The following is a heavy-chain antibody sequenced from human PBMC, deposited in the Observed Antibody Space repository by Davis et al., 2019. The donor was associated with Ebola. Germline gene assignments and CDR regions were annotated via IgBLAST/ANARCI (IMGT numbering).Heavy chain of an antibody. CDR1: GFTFSSYG. CDR2: IWYEGSNK. CDR3: ASLSVGYCSSTSCGNFDY. V-gene: IGHV3-33*01. J-gene: IGHJ4*02. D-gene: IGHD2-2*01. Sequence: PGGSLRLSCAASGFTFSSYGMHWVRQAPGKGLEWVAVIWYEGSNKYYADSVKGRFTISRDNSKNTLYLQMNSLRAEDTAVYYCASLSVGYCSSTSCGNFDYWGQGTLVTVSS.